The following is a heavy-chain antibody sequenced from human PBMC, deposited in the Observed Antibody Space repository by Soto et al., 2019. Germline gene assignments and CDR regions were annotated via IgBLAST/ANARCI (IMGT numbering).Heavy chain of an antibody. CDR3: ARRLFGSGWTLDS. V-gene: IGHV4-59*01. J-gene: IGHJ4*02. CDR1: GASITTYY. Sequence: SETLSLTCDVSGASITTYYWSWIRQAPGKGLEWIGNVYHSGTTDYNSSLKSRVTISVDTSKNQFSLNMNSVTAADTAVYYCARRLFGSGWTLDSWGQGALVTVSS. CDR2: VYHSGTT. D-gene: IGHD6-19*01.